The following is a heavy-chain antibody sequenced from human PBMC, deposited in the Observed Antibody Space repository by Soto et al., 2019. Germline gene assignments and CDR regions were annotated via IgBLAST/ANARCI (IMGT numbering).Heavy chain of an antibody. J-gene: IGHJ6*02. CDR1: GYSFTSSR. V-gene: IGHV5-10-1*01. Sequence: PGESLKISCKGSGYSFTSSRISWVRQMPGKGLEWMGRIDPSDSYTNYSPSFQGHVTISADRSISTAYLQWSGLKASDTAMYYCARLEVYYHMDVWGQGTTVTVS. CDR3: ARLEVYYHMDV. CDR2: IDPSDSYT.